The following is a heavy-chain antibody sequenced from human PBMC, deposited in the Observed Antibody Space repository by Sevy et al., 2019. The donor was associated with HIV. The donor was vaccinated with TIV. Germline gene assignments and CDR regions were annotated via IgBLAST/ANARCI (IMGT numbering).Heavy chain of an antibody. J-gene: IGHJ6*02. CDR3: VRRGPKITGTSHTPLYYYYGMDV. Sequence: ASVKVSCKASGGTFSSYAISWVRQAPGQWLEWMGGIIPIFGTANYAQKFQGRVTITADESTSTAYMELSSLRSEDTAVYYCVRRGPKITGTSHTPLYYYYGMDVWGQGTTVTVSS. CDR1: GGTFSSYA. D-gene: IGHD1-7*01. CDR2: IIPIFGTA. V-gene: IGHV1-69*13.